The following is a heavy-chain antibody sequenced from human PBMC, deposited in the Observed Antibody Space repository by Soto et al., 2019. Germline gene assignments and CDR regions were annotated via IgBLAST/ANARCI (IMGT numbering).Heavy chain of an antibody. CDR1: VVSIRSKHFY. CDR3: ATTRGIAVGGSFDY. Sequence: PSEPLSLPCTVSVVSIRSKHFYWGSIRQSPGKGLEWIGTLYSGSTFSSLSLKNRVTISVDTSKNQVSLKLRSVAAADTAIYYCATTRGIAVGGSFDYWGQGIQVTVSS. D-gene: IGHD6-19*01. V-gene: IGHV4-39*01. CDR2: LYSGST. J-gene: IGHJ4*02.